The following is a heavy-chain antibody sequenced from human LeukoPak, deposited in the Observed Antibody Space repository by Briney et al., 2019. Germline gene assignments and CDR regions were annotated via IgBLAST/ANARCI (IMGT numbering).Heavy chain of an antibody. CDR3: ARVKASSTSWTFDQ. CDR1: GGSTNSYY. V-gene: IGHV4-4*07. J-gene: IGHJ4*02. Sequence: PSETLSLTCSISGGSTNSYYWSWIRQSGGKGLEWIGRIYSSGSNVYNPSLNSRLTMSIDTSKNQFSLTLKSVTATDTAVYYCARVKASSTSWTFDQWGQGALVTVSS. CDR2: IYSSGSN. D-gene: IGHD2-2*01.